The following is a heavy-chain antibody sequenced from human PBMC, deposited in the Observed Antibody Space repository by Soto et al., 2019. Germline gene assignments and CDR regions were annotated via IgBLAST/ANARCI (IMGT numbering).Heavy chain of an antibody. Sequence: SVKVSCKASGDTFSSYAISWVRQAPGQGLEWMGGFNPIFETANYAQKFQGRVTITADESTNTAYMELSSLRSEDTAVYYCTRGITLIRGVIPPGYYYGMDVWGQGTTVTVSS. CDR2: FNPIFETA. D-gene: IGHD3-10*01. CDR1: GDTFSSYA. J-gene: IGHJ6*02. V-gene: IGHV1-69*13. CDR3: TRGITLIRGVIPPGYYYGMDV.